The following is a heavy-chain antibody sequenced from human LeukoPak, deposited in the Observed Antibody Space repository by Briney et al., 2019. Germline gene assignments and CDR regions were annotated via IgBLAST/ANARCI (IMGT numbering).Heavy chain of an antibody. Sequence: SETLSLTCTVSGGSLSTTNYYWGWIRQPPGRDLEWIGSIYSSGNTYYNPSLESRVTISVDTSKNQLSLKLTSATAADTSVYYCARHSGLRSPFDPWGQGTLVTVSS. V-gene: IGHV4-39*01. CDR2: IYSSGNT. CDR1: GGSLSTTNYY. J-gene: IGHJ5*02. D-gene: IGHD3-3*01. CDR3: ARHSGLRSPFDP.